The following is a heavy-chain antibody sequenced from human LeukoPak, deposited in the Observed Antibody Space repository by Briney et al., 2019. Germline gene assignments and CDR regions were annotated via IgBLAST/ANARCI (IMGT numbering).Heavy chain of an antibody. D-gene: IGHD3-3*01. CDR2: IRNKAYGGTT. CDR3: TRGFAAL. CDR1: GFTFSSYG. V-gene: IGHV3-49*04. J-gene: IGHJ4*02. Sequence: PGGSLRLSCAASGFTFSSYGMSWVRQAPGKGLEWVGFIRNKAYGGTTEYAASVKGRFSISRDDSKSIAYLQMNSLKTEDTAVYYCTRGFAALWGQGTLVTVSS.